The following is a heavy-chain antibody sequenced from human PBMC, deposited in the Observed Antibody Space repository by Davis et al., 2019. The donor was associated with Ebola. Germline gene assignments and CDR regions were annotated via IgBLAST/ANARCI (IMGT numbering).Heavy chain of an antibody. CDR3: ARDSYYYYYYMDV. J-gene: IGHJ6*03. Sequence: GESLKISCAASGFTFSDYYMSWIRQAPGKGLEWVSYISSSGSTIYYADSVKGRFTISRDNAKNSLYLQMNSLRAEDTAVYYCARDSYYYYYYMDVWGKGTTVTVSS. CDR1: GFTFSDYY. V-gene: IGHV3-11*01. CDR2: ISSSGSTI.